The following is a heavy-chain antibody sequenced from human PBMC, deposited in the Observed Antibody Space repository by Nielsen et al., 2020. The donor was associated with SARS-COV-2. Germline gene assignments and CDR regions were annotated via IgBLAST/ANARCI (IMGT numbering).Heavy chain of an antibody. D-gene: IGHD6-25*01. CDR3: ASSGDYYYMDV. Sequence: SLKISCAASGFTFDDYAMHWVRQAPGKGLEWVSGISWNSGSIGYADSVKGRFTISRDNSKNTLYLQMNSLRAEDTAVYYCASSGDYYYMDVWGKGTTVTVSS. CDR1: GFTFDDYA. CDR2: ISWNSGSI. V-gene: IGHV3-9*01. J-gene: IGHJ6*03.